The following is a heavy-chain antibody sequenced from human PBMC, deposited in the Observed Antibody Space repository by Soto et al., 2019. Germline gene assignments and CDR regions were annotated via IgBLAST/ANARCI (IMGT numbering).Heavy chain of an antibody. J-gene: IGHJ2*01. CDR3: ARPRGIWYFDL. CDR2: ISHSGST. CDR1: GGSFSGYY. V-gene: IGHV4-34*01. Sequence: QVQLQQWGAGLLKPSETLSLTCAVYGGSFSGYYWSWIRQPPGKGLEWIGEISHSGSTNYNRSLKSRVTISVDTSKNQFSLKLSSVTAADTAVYYCARPRGIWYFDLWGRGTLVTVSS. D-gene: IGHD3-16*01.